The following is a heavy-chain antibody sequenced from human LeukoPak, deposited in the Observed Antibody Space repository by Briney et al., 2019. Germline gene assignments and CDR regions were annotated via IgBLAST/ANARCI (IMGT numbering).Heavy chain of an antibody. V-gene: IGHV4-61*01. CDR1: GGSISSSSYY. CDR2: IYYSGST. J-gene: IGHJ4*02. D-gene: IGHD3-9*01. Sequence: PSETLSLTCTVSGGSISSSSYYWSWIRQPPGKGLEWIGYIYYSGSTNYNPSLKSRVTISVDTSKNQFSLKLSSVTAADTAVYYCARADYDILTGSIAPFDYWGQGTLVTVSS. CDR3: ARADYDILTGSIAPFDY.